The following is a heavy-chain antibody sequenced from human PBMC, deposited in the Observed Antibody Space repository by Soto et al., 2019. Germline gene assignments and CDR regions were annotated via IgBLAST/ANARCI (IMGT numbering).Heavy chain of an antibody. CDR3: ARDRQGGFVIDX. Sequence: SQTLSLTCAISGDSVSSNSAAWNWIRQSPSRGLECMGSTYYRSKWYNYYAVSVKRRISINPDTSKNLFSLQLNSVTPEDTAVYYCARDRQGGFVIDXWGQGTTVTVS. V-gene: IGHV6-1*01. CDR1: GDSVSSNSAA. CDR2: TYYRSKWYN. D-gene: IGHD3-16*01. J-gene: IGHJ6*02.